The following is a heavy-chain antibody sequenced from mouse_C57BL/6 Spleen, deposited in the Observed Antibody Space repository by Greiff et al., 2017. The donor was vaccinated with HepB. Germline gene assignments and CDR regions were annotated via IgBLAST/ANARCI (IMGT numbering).Heavy chain of an antibody. V-gene: IGHV1-18*01. CDR2: INPNNGGT. Sequence: VQLQQSGPELVKPGASVKIPCKASGYTFTDYNMDWVKQSHGKSLEWIGDINPNNGGTIYNQKFKGKATLTEDKSSSTANMELRNLKSEDTAVYYCAKSRGGFADWGQGTLVTVSA. J-gene: IGHJ3*01. CDR3: AKSRGGFAD. CDR1: GYTFTDYN.